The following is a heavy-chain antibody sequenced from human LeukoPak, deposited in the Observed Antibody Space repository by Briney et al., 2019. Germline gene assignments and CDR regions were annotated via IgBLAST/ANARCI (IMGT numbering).Heavy chain of an antibody. V-gene: IGHV3-21*01. CDR2: ISSSGGYI. J-gene: IGHJ5*02. Sequence: PGGSLRLSCAASAFTFSSYSMNWVRQAPGKGLEWVSSISSSGGYIYYADSVKGRFTISRDNAKNSLYLQMNSLRAEDTAVYYCARDGSIAVKNWFDPWGQGTLVTVSS. D-gene: IGHD6-19*01. CDR3: ARDGSIAVKNWFDP. CDR1: AFTFSSYS.